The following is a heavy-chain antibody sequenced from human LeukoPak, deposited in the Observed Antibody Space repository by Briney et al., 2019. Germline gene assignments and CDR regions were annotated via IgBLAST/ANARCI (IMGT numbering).Heavy chain of an antibody. D-gene: IGHD4-23*01. V-gene: IGHV4-39*07. CDR1: GGSISGSSYY. J-gene: IGHJ6*02. CDR2: INHSGST. Sequence: SETLSLTCTVSGGSISGSSYYWGWIRQPPGKGLEWIGEINHSGSTNYNPSLKSRVTISVDTSKNQFSLKLSSVTAADTAVYYCASTVVTPNYYGMDVWGQGTTVTVSS. CDR3: ASTVVTPNYYGMDV.